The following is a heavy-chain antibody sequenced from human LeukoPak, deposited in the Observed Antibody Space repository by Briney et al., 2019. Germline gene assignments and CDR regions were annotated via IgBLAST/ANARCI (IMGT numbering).Heavy chain of an antibody. CDR3: AKGAVPAAISYYYYYYGMDV. D-gene: IGHD2-2*01. V-gene: IGHV3-23*01. CDR1: GFTFSSYA. Sequence: GGSLRLSCAAFGFTFSSYAMSWVRQAPGKGLEWVSAISGSGGSTYYADSVKGRFTISRDNSKNTLYLQMNSLRAEDTAVYYCAKGAVPAAISYYYYYYGMDVWGQGTTVTVSS. CDR2: ISGSGGST. J-gene: IGHJ6*02.